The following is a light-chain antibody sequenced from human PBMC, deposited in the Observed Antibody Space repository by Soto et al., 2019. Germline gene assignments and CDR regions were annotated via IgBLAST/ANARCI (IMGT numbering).Light chain of an antibody. J-gene: IGLJ1*01. Sequence: QSVLTQASSASGTPGQRVTISCSGSSSNIGSSAVNWYQQFPGTAPKLLIYSNDQRPSGVPDRFSGSTTGPSASLAIGGLQSEDEADYYCAAWDDSLSGYVFGIGTKLTVL. CDR1: SSNIGSSA. CDR3: AAWDDSLSGYV. CDR2: SND. V-gene: IGLV1-44*01.